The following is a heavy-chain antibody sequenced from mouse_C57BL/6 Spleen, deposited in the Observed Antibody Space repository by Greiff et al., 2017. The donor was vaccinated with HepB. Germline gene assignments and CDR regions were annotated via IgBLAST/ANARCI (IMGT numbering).Heavy chain of an antibody. D-gene: IGHD1-1*01. Sequence: VQLQQPGAELVMPGASVKLSCKASGYTFTSYWMHWVKQRPGQGLEWIGEIDPSDSYTNYNQKFKGKSTLTVDKSSSTAYMQLSSLTSEDSAVYYCARARSYYYGSSYGYFDVWGTGTTVTVSS. CDR1: GYTFTSYW. CDR3: ARARSYYYGSSYGYFDV. V-gene: IGHV1-69*01. J-gene: IGHJ1*03. CDR2: IDPSDSYT.